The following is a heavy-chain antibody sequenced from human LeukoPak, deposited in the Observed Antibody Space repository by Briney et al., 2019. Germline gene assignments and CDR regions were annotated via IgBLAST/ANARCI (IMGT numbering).Heavy chain of an antibody. CDR1: GFTFSSYE. D-gene: IGHD3-22*01. J-gene: IGHJ3*02. V-gene: IGHV3-48*03. CDR2: ISSSGSTI. CDR3: ARDWRDSSGKFPNDAFDI. Sequence: GGSLRLSCAASGFTFSSYEMNWVRQAPGKGLEWVSYISSSGSTIYYADSVKGRFTMSRDNAKNSLYLQMNSLRAEDTAVYYCARDWRDSSGKFPNDAFDIWGQGTMVTVSS.